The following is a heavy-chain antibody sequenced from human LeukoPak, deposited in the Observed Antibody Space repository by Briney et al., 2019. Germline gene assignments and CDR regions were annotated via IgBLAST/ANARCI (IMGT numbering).Heavy chain of an antibody. D-gene: IGHD2-15*01. V-gene: IGHV1-2*04. Sequence: ASVKVSCKASGYTFTGYYMHWVRQAPGQGLEWMRWINPNSGGTNYAQKFQGWVTMTRDTSISTAYMELSRLRSDDTAVYYCARDFCSGGSCYSEINWFDPWGQGTLVTVSS. CDR2: INPNSGGT. CDR1: GYTFTGYY. CDR3: ARDFCSGGSCYSEINWFDP. J-gene: IGHJ5*02.